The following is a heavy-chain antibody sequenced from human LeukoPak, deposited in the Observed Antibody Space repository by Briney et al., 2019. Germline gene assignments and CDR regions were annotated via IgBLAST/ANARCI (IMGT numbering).Heavy chain of an antibody. CDR1: RGSITTYY. V-gene: IGHV4-59*01. D-gene: IGHD2/OR15-2a*01. CDR2: LYYRRIP. J-gene: IGHJ4*02. CDR3: AREKKNGDYYYSDY. Sequence: SETLSLTCTVSRGSITTYYWRWTPPPPGNGLEWIGCLYYRRIPNYNLPLNSRPTILVHKTKNQFSLKLSSVTAADTAVYYCAREKKNGDYYYSDYWGQGTLVTVSS.